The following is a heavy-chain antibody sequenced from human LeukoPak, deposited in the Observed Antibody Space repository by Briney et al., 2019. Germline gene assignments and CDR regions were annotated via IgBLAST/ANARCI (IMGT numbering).Heavy chain of an antibody. CDR3: AIRPADYLLDYYYGMDV. D-gene: IGHD2/OR15-2a*01. Sequence: GGSLRLSCAASGFTFSDYYMSWIRQAPGKGLEWVSYISSSGSTIYYADSVKGRFTISRDNAKNSLYPQMNSLRAEDTAVYYCAIRPADYLLDYYYGMDVWGQGTTVTVSS. CDR2: ISSSGSTI. J-gene: IGHJ6*02. CDR1: GFTFSDYY. V-gene: IGHV3-11*01.